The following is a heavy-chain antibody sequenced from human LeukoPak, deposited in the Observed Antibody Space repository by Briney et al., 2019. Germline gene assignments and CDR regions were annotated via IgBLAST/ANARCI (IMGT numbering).Heavy chain of an antibody. Sequence: ASVKVSCKASGYTFTNYGIVWVRQAPGQGLEWMGWISAYNGNTNYAHKLQGSVTMTTDTSTATAYMEVRSLRHDDTAVYFCARVYSNSHEPDFWGQGTLVTVSS. J-gene: IGHJ4*02. D-gene: IGHD2/OR15-2a*01. V-gene: IGHV1-18*01. CDR3: ARVYSNSHEPDF. CDR1: GYTFTNYG. CDR2: ISAYNGNT.